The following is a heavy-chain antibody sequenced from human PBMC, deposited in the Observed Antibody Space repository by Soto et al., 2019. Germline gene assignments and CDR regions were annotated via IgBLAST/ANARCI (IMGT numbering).Heavy chain of an antibody. CDR3: ARAIVVTVGGMDV. D-gene: IGHD5-12*01. CDR1: GGSISNADYY. Sequence: QVQLQESGPGLVKPSQTLSLTCTVSGGSISNADYYWSWVRQPPGKGLEWIGYIYYSGSSFFNPSLKRRVTMSKDTSKNLFSLRLTSVTAADTAVYYCARAIVVTVGGMDVWGRGTTVTVSS. CDR2: IYYSGSS. V-gene: IGHV4-30-4*01. J-gene: IGHJ6*02.